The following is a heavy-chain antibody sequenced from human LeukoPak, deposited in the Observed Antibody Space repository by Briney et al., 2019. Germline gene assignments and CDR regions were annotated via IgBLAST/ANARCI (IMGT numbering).Heavy chain of an antibody. Sequence: ASVKVSCKASGYTFTSYDINWVRQATGQGLEWMGWMNPNSGNTGYAQKFQGRVTITRNTSISTAYMELSSLRSEDTAVYYCATDGGDIVVGGFDPWGQGTLVTVSS. CDR3: ATDGGDIVVGGFDP. J-gene: IGHJ5*02. D-gene: IGHD2-2*01. CDR1: GYTFTSYD. V-gene: IGHV1-8*03. CDR2: MNPNSGNT.